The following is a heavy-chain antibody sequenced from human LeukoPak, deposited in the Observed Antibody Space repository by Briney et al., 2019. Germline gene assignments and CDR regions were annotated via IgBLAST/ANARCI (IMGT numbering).Heavy chain of an antibody. CDR1: GFTVSNNY. Sequence: GGSLRLSCAASGFTVSNNYMSWVRQAPGKGLEWVSVIHSGGTTNYADSVQGRFTISRDNSKTTVYLHMNSLRAEDTAVYYCARHPGRYGWIGDTDAFDIWGQGTMVTVSS. V-gene: IGHV3-53*01. D-gene: IGHD5-12*01. J-gene: IGHJ3*02. CDR3: ARHPGRYGWIGDTDAFDI. CDR2: IHSGGTT.